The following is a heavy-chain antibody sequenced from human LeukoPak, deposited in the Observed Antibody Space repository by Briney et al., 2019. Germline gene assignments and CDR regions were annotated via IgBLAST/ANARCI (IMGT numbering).Heavy chain of an antibody. CDR1: GFTVSSKD. D-gene: IGHD3-16*02. V-gene: IGHV3-66*01. CDR2: IYSGGST. Sequence: PGGSLRLSCAASGFTVSSKDMTWVRQAPGKGLEWVSVIYSGGSTYYADSVKGRFTISRDNSKNTLYFQMNSLRVEDTAVYYCASFYHYGMDVWGQGTTVTVSS. J-gene: IGHJ6*02. CDR3: ASFYHYGMDV.